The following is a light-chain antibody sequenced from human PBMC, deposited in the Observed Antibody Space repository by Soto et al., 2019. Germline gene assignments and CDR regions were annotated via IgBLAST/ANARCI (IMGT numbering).Light chain of an antibody. V-gene: IGLV2-14*01. J-gene: IGLJ1*01. CDR3: SSYTNINTRACV. CDR2: EVT. Sequence: QSVLTQPASVSGSPGQSITISCTGTSGDIGSYNRVSWYQQHPGKAPKPIIYEVTDRPSGVSNRFSGSKSGNTASLTISGLQAEGEAEYYCSSYTNINTRACVFGTGTKVTVL. CDR1: SGDIGSYNR.